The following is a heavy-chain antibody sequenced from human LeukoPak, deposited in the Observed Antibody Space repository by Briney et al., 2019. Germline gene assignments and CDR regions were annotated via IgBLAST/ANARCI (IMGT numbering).Heavy chain of an antibody. CDR3: ARGSCSGGSCCSLYYYYMDV. CDR1: GGSISYYY. CDR2: IYTSGRT. D-gene: IGHD2-15*01. V-gene: IGHV4-4*07. Sequence: SETLSLTCTVSGGSISYYYWNWIRQPAGKGLEWIGRIYTSGRTYYNPSLKSRVSMSVDTSKNQFSLKLSSVTAADTAVYYCARGSCSGGSCCSLYYYYMDVWGRGTTVTVSS. J-gene: IGHJ6*03.